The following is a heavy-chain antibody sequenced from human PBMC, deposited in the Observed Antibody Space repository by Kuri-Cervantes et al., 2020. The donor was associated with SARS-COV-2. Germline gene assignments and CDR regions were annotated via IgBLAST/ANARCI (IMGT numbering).Heavy chain of an antibody. J-gene: IGHJ6*02. CDR3: AKVDSSSSYYYYYGMDV. D-gene: IGHD6-6*01. V-gene: IGHV3-23*01. Sequence: GGSLRLSFAASGFTFSSYAMSWVRQAPGKGLEWVSAIDGSSGDTYYADSVKGRCTISRDNSKNTLYLQMNSLRAEDTAVYYCAKVDSSSSYYYYYGMDVWGQGTTVTVSS. CDR2: IDGSSGDT. CDR1: GFTFSSYA.